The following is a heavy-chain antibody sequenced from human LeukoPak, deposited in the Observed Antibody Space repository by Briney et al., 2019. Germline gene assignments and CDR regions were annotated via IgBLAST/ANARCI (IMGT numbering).Heavy chain of an antibody. Sequence: GESLKISCKGSGYSFTSYWIGWVRQMPGKGLEWMGIIYPGDSDTRYSPSFQGQVTISADKSISTAYLQWGSLKASGTAMYYCARHYYGSGSYQAFDIWGQGTMVTVSS. D-gene: IGHD3-10*01. J-gene: IGHJ3*02. CDR2: IYPGDSDT. V-gene: IGHV5-51*01. CDR3: ARHYYGSGSYQAFDI. CDR1: GYSFTSYW.